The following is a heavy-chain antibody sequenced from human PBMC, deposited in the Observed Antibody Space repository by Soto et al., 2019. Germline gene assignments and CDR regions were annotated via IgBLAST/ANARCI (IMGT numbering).Heavy chain of an antibody. J-gene: IGHJ5*02. Sequence: ASVKVSCKASGYTFTSYDINWVRQATGQGLEWMGWMNPNSGNTGYAQKFQGRVTITADKSTSTAYMELSSLRSEDTAVYYCARDVVTVVAKSGTRLHSNWFDPWG. CDR1: GYTFTSYD. V-gene: IGHV1-8*01. CDR3: ARDVVTVVAKSGTRLHSNWFDP. CDR2: MNPNSGNT. D-gene: IGHD3-22*01.